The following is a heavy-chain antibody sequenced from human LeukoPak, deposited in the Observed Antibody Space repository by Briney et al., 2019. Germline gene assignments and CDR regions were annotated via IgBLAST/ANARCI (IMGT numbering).Heavy chain of an antibody. CDR1: GFTFSTFW. CDR3: ARDRGGSYYSFDY. J-gene: IGHJ4*02. V-gene: IGHV3-74*01. Sequence: EGSLRLSCAASGFTFSTFWMHWVRQGPGKGLVWVSRIKGDGSIVSYADSVKGRFTISRDNAKNTLYVQMNSLRAEDTAVYYCARDRGGSYYSFDYWGQGTLVTVSS. D-gene: IGHD1-26*01. CDR2: IKGDGSIV.